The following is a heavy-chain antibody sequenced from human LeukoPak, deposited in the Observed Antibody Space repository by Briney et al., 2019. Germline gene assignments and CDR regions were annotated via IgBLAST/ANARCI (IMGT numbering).Heavy chain of an antibody. CDR2: IYYSGST. Sequence: SETLSLTCTVSGGSISSYYWSWIRQPPGKGLEWIGYIYYSGSTNYNPSLKSRVTMSVDTSKNQFSLKLSSVTAADTAVYYCARGGAYGGLDYWGQGTLVTVSS. V-gene: IGHV4-59*01. D-gene: IGHD4-23*01. J-gene: IGHJ4*02. CDR3: ARGGAYGGLDY. CDR1: GGSISSYY.